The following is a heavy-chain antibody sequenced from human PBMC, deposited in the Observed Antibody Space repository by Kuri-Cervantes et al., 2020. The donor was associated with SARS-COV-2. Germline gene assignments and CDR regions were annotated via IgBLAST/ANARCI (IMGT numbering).Heavy chain of an antibody. D-gene: IGHD7-27*01. V-gene: IGHV4-61*01. CDR2: IYYSGST. CDR3: ASLRTGEGPLLDY. J-gene: IGHJ4*02. CDR1: GYSISSGYY. Sequence: ESLKISCTVSGYSISSGYYWSWIRQPPGKGLEWIGYIYYSGSTNYNPSLKSRVTISVDTSKNQFSLKLSSVTAADTAVYYCASLRTGEGPLLDYWGQGTLVTVSS.